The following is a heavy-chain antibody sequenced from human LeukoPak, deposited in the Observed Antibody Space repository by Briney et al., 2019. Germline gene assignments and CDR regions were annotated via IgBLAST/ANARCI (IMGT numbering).Heavy chain of an antibody. J-gene: IGHJ4*02. Sequence: ASVKVPYKPSGYTLTHYYMHWVRQAPGQALEVTGVVNPSGGSTTYAQKFQGRVTMTRDTSTSTVYMELSSLRSEDTAVYYCAKLAAAGTAHYYFDYWGQGTLVTVSS. CDR1: GYTLTHYY. V-gene: IGHV1-46*01. CDR2: VNPSGGST. D-gene: IGHD6-13*01. CDR3: AKLAAAGTAHYYFDY.